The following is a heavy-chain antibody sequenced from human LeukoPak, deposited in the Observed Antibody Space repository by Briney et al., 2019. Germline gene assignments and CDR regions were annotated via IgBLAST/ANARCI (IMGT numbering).Heavy chain of an antibody. CDR1: GFTFSSYA. V-gene: IGHV3-23*01. CDR3: AKDGRVLRYFDWLSNDDNWFDP. D-gene: IGHD3-9*01. Sequence: GGSLRLSCAASGFTFSSYAMSWVRQAPGKGLEWVSAISGSGGSTYYADSVKGRFTISRDNSKNTLYLQMNSLRAEDTAVYYCAKDGRVLRYFDWLSNDDNWFDPWGQGTLVTVSS. CDR2: ISGSGGST. J-gene: IGHJ5*02.